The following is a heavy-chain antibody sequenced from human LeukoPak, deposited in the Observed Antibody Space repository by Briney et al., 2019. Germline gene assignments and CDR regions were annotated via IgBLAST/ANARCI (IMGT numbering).Heavy chain of an antibody. D-gene: IGHD7-27*01. J-gene: IGHJ4*02. Sequence: SQTLSLTCTVSGGSISSGSYYWNWIRQPAGKGLEWIGRIYTSGSTKYNPSLKSRVTVSVDTSKNQFSLKVRSVTAADTAVYYCATRKLGNDYWGQGTLVTVSS. CDR2: IYTSGST. V-gene: IGHV4-61*02. CDR1: GGSISSGSYY. CDR3: ATRKLGNDY.